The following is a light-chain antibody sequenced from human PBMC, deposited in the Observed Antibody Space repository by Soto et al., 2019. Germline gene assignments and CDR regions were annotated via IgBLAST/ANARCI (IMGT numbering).Light chain of an antibody. J-gene: IGLJ3*02. CDR2: GVT. V-gene: IGLV2-14*01. CDR1: SSDVGRYTY. Sequence: QSALTQPASVSGSPGQSITISCTGTSSDVGRYTYVSWYQHYPGKAPKLMIYGVTNRPSGISNRFSGSKSGNTASLTISGLQAEDEADYYCSSYTSSSTYWVFGGGTKVTVL. CDR3: SSYTSSSTYWV.